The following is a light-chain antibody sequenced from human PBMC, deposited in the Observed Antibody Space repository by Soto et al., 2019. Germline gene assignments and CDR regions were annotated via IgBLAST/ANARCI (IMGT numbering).Light chain of an antibody. V-gene: IGKV1-33*01. CDR3: QHCDYLPI. CDR1: HDITSY. J-gene: IGKJ3*01. CDR2: DAS. Sequence: DIQMTQSPSSLSASVGDRLTITCQASHDITSYLNWYQHKPGKAPKLLIYDASILEAGVPPRFSGSGSGTDFTLTISGPQPEDVATYYCQHCDYLPIFGPGTTVDFK.